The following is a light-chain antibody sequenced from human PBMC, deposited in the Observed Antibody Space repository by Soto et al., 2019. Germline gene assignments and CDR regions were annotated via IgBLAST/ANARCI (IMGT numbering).Light chain of an antibody. CDR1: QSVSSSY. J-gene: IGKJ1*01. V-gene: IGKV3-20*01. Sequence: EIVLTQSPGTLSLSPGESATLSCRASQSVSSSYLAWYQQKPGQAPRLLIYGASSRATGIPDRFSGSGSGTDFTLTISRLEPEDFAVYYRQQYGSSRTFGQGTKVEIK. CDR2: GAS. CDR3: QQYGSSRT.